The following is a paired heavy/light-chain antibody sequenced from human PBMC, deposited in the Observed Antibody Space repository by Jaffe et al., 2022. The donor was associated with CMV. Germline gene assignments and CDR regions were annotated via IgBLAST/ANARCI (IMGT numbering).Light chain of an antibody. Sequence: SYELTQPPSVSVSPGQTASITCSGDKLGDKYACWYQQKPGQSPVLVIYQDSKRPSGIPERFSGSNSGNTATLTISGTQAMDEADYYCQAWDSSTPVVFGGGTKLTVL. CDR3: QAWDSSTPVV. CDR2: QDS. J-gene: IGLJ2*01. CDR1: KLGDKY. V-gene: IGLV3-1*01.
Heavy chain of an antibody. J-gene: IGHJ4*02. CDR3: AKDPSPGRGSYAEYYFDY. CDR2: ISGSGGST. Sequence: EVQLLESGGGLVQPGGSLRLSCAASGFTFSSYAMSWVRQAPGKGLEWVSAISGSGGSTYYADSVKGRFTISRDNSKNTLYLQMNSLRAEDTAVYYCAKDPSPGRGSYAEYYFDYWGQGTLVTVSS. CDR1: GFTFSSYA. V-gene: IGHV3-23*01. D-gene: IGHD1-26*01.